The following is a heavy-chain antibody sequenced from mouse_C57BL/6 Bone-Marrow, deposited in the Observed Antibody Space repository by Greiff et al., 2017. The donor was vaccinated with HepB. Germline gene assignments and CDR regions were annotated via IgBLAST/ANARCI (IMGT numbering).Heavy chain of an antibody. J-gene: IGHJ3*01. CDR1: GYSITSGYY. Sequence: EVHLVESGPGLVKPSQSLSLTCSVTGYSITSGYYWNWIRQFPGNKLEWMGYISYDGSNNYNPSLKNRISITRDTSKNQFFLKLNSVTTEDTATYYCARGGGSGFGAYWGQGTLVTVSA. CDR2: ISYDGSN. V-gene: IGHV3-6*01. D-gene: IGHD3-2*02. CDR3: ARGGGSGFGAY.